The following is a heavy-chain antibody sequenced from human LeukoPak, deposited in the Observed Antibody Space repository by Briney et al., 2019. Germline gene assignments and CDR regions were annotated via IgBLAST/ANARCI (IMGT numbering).Heavy chain of an antibody. CDR3: ARDSSTRKNWFDP. D-gene: IGHD6-13*01. V-gene: IGHV4-34*01. CDR1: GGSFSGYY. J-gene: IGHJ5*02. Sequence: PETLSLTCAVYGGSFSGYYWSWIRQPPGKGLEWIGEINHSGSTNYNPSLKSRVTISVDTSKNQFSLKLSSVTAADTAVYYCARDSSTRKNWFDPWGQGTLVTVSS. CDR2: INHSGST.